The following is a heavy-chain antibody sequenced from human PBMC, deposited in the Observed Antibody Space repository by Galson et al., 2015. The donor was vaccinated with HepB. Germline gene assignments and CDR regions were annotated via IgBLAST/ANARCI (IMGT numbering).Heavy chain of an antibody. CDR1: GFTFSDHY. Sequence: SLRLSCAASGFTFSDHYMDWVRQAPGKGLEWVGRTRNKANSYTTEYAASVKGRFTISRDDSKNSLYLQMNSLKTEDTAVYYCARVGRDYGDYDWGQGTLVTVSS. J-gene: IGHJ4*02. CDR3: ARVGRDYGDYD. CDR2: TRNKANSYTT. D-gene: IGHD4-17*01. V-gene: IGHV3-72*01.